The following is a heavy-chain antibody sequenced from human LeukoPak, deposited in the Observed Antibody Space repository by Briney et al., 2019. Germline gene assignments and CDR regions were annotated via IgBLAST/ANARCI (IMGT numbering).Heavy chain of an antibody. V-gene: IGHV3-30*02. Sequence: GGSLRLSCAASGFTFSSYGMHWVRQAPGKGLEWVAFIRYDGSNKYYVDSVKGRFTIPRDNSKNTLYLQMNSLRAEDTAVYYCATGSSSGWYGLLDYWGQGTLVTVSS. D-gene: IGHD6-19*01. CDR1: GFTFSSYG. CDR2: IRYDGSNK. CDR3: ATGSSSGWYGLLDY. J-gene: IGHJ4*02.